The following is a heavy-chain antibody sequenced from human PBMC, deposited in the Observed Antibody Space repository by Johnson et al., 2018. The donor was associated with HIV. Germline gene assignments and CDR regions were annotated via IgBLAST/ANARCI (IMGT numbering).Heavy chain of an antibody. V-gene: IGHV3-30*04. CDR3: ARVLSWWSGAFDL. J-gene: IGHJ3*01. Sequence: QVHLVESGGGVVQPGRSLRLSCAASGFTFSSYAMHWVRQAPGKGLEWVAVISYDGSNKYYADSVKGRFTISRDNSKNTLYLQMSSLRAEDTAVYYCARVLSWWSGAFDLWGQGTMVTVSS. D-gene: IGHD2-21*01. CDR1: GFTFSSYA. CDR2: ISYDGSNK.